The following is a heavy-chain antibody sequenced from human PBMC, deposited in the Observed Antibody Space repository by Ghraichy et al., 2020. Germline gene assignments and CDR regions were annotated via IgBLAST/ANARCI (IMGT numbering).Heavy chain of an antibody. CDR1: GYYISTTNW. J-gene: IGHJ3*01. V-gene: IGHV4-28*01. D-gene: IGHD3-16*01. CDR3: ARKAGGSYARGFDL. Sequence: SETLSLTCAVSGYYISTTNWWAWIRQTPGKGLEWIGYIYSSGSAHYNPSLKSRVTMSVDTSKNQYSLQMTSVTSEDAAVYYCARKAGGSYARGFDLWGQGTKVTVSS. CDR2: IYSSGSA.